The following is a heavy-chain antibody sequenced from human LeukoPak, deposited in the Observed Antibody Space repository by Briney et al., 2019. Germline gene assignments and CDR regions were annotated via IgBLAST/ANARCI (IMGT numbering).Heavy chain of an antibody. J-gene: IGHJ4*02. CDR3: ARGYNWNDAEDYFDY. D-gene: IGHD1-1*01. Sequence: ASVKVSCKAPGYTFTGYYMHWVRQAPGQGLEWMGWINPNSGGTNYAQKFQGRVTMTRDTSISTAYMELSRLRSDDTAVYYCARGYNWNDAEDYFDYWGQGTLVTVSS. CDR1: GYTFTGYY. CDR2: INPNSGGT. V-gene: IGHV1-2*02.